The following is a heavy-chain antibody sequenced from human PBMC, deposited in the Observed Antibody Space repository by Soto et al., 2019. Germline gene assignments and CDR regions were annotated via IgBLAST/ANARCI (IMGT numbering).Heavy chain of an antibody. V-gene: IGHV1-18*01. CDR2: ISAYNGNT. J-gene: IGHJ3*02. CDR1: GYTFSNYG. Sequence: GASVKVSCKASGYTFSNYGVNWVRQAPGQGLEWMGWISAYNGNTNYAQKLQGRVTMTTDTSTSTAYMELRSLRSDDTAVYYCARVTDGFDIWGHGTMVTVSS. CDR3: ARVTDGFDI.